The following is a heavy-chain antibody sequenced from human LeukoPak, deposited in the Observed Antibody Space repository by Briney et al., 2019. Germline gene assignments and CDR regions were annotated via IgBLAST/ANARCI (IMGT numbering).Heavy chain of an antibody. D-gene: IGHD5-18*01. J-gene: IGHJ2*01. CDR2: INSDGSST. Sequence: PGGSLRLSCAASGFTFSSYWMHWVRQAPGKGLVWVSRINSDGSSTSYADSVKGRFTISRDNAKNTLYLQMNSLRAEDTAVYYCARGDTAMAYWYFDLWGRGILVTVSS. V-gene: IGHV3-74*01. CDR1: GFTFSSYW. CDR3: ARGDTAMAYWYFDL.